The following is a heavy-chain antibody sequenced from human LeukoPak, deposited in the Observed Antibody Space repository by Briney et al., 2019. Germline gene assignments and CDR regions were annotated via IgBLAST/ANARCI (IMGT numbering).Heavy chain of an antibody. CDR1: GYTFTGYY. V-gene: IGHV1-2*02. D-gene: IGHD3-10*01. Sequence: ASVKVSCKTSGYTFTGYYMHWVRQAPGQGLEWMGWINPNSGGTDYAQKFQGRVTMTRDTSISTAYMELGRLTSDGTAVYYCATDGYYYGSGTYPNYWGQGTLVTISS. CDR3: ATDGYYYGSGTYPNY. CDR2: INPNSGGT. J-gene: IGHJ4*02.